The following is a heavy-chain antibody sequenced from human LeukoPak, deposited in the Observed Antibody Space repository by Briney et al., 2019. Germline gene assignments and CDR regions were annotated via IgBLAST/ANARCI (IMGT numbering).Heavy chain of an antibody. Sequence: PGGSLRLSCAASGFTFSSYWMSWVRQAPGKGLEWVANIKQDGSEEYYVDTVQGRFTMSRDNAKNSVYLQMHSLIAEDTAVYYCARHTTNSFWWERPTSPLFDCWGQGTLVTVSS. V-gene: IGHV3-7*01. CDR1: GFTFSSYW. D-gene: IGHD1-26*01. CDR3: ARHTTNSFWWERPTSPLFDC. CDR2: IKQDGSEE. J-gene: IGHJ4*02.